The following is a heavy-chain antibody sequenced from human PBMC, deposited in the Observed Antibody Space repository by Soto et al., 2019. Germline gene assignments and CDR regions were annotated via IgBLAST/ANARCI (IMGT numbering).Heavy chain of an antibody. CDR2: IWNDGSNK. V-gene: IGHV3-33*01. D-gene: IGHD2-8*01. CDR3: ARLAYENLLGGLDL. Sequence: QVQLVESGGGVVQPGGSLRLSCAASGFFFRNYGMHWVRQAPGKGLEWVAIIWNDGSNKYHADSVKGRFTISRDNSKNTVELQMTSVRVEDTAVYYCARLAYENLLGGLDLWGQGTLVTASS. CDR1: GFFFRNYG. J-gene: IGHJ5*02.